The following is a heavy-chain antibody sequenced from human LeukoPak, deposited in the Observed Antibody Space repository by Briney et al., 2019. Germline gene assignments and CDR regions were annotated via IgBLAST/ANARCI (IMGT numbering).Heavy chain of an antibody. CDR2: IQSNGRNK. D-gene: IGHD2-2*01. CDR3: ARESEGGTGTSCPDY. J-gene: IGHJ4*02. V-gene: IGHV3-33*05. Sequence: PGRSLRLSCAASGFTFSSYGMHWVRQAPGKGLEWVAGIQSNGRNKYYVDSVKGRFAISRDNSKSTLYLQVNSLRVEDTALYYYARESEGGTGTSCPDYWGQGTLVTVSS. CDR1: GFTFSSYG.